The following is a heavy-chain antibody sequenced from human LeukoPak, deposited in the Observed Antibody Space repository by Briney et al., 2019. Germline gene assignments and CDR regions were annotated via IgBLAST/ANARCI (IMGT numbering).Heavy chain of an antibody. V-gene: IGHV4-39*07. CDR2: IFYSGST. D-gene: IGHD4-17*01. CDR3: ARGPLRYGDWFDP. J-gene: IGHJ5*02. CDR1: SGSISTSNYY. Sequence: PSETLSLTCTVSSGSISTSNYYWGWVRQPPGKALEWIGNIFYSGSTYYSPSLKSRVTISLDTSRNQFSLKLNSVTAADTAVYYCARGPLRYGDWFDPWGQGTLVTVSS.